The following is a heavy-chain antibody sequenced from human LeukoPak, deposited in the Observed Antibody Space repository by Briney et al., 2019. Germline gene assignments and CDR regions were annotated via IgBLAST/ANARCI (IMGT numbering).Heavy chain of an antibody. CDR1: GSTFSSYW. D-gene: IGHD4-17*01. CDR3: ARDWRHIRFAYYFGY. Sequence: GGSLRLSCAASGSTFSSYWMSWVRQAPGKGLEWVANIKQDGSEKYYVDSVKGRFTISRDNAKNSLYLQMNSLRAEDTAVYYCARDWRHIRFAYYFGYWGQGTLVTVSS. V-gene: IGHV3-7*01. CDR2: IKQDGSEK. J-gene: IGHJ4*02.